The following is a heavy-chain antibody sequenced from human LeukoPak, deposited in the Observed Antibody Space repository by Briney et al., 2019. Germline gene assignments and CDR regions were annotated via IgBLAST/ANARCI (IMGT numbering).Heavy chain of an antibody. CDR2: IIPIFGTA. V-gene: IGHV1-69*13. D-gene: IGHD1-26*01. Sequence: ASVKVSCKASGGTFSSYAISWVRQAPGQWLEWMGGIIPIFGTANYAQKFQGRVTITADESTSTAYMELSSLRSEDTAVYYCARSGSRLTLYYYMDVWGKGTTVTVSS. CDR1: GGTFSSYA. J-gene: IGHJ6*03. CDR3: ARSGSRLTLYYYMDV.